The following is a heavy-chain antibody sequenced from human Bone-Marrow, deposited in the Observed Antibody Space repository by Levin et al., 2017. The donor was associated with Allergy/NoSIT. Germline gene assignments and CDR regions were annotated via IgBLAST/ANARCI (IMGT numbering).Heavy chain of an antibody. Sequence: SQTLSLTCTVSGGSINNDDYYWSWIRQPPGKGLEWIGNIYYTGNSHYNPSLKSRITISVDTSKNQVSLKLSSVTAADTAVYYCARDLRYYDNSGYFDYWGQGTLVTVSS. CDR3: ARDLRYYDNSGYFDY. J-gene: IGHJ4*02. CDR2: IYYTGNS. CDR1: GGSINNDDYY. V-gene: IGHV4-30-4*01. D-gene: IGHD3-22*01.